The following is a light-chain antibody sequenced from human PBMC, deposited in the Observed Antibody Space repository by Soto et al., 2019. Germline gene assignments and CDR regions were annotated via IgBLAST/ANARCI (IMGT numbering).Light chain of an antibody. CDR1: QSFRNY. Sequence: RASQSFRNYLAWYQQKPGQAPRLLIYDASNRATGIPARFLGSGSGTEFDLGMPSLDPEEIALYFCERYCSSPGTLGEGTKVDIK. CDR2: DAS. J-gene: IGKJ1*01. CDR3: ERYCSSPGT. V-gene: IGKV3-11*01.